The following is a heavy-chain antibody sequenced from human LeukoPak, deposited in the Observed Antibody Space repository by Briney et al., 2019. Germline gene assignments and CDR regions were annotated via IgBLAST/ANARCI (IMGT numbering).Heavy chain of an antibody. J-gene: IGHJ3*01. CDR1: GFTFSSYS. V-gene: IGHV3-48*01. CDR2: ISSTSSTT. Sequence: GGSLRLSCSASGFTFSSYSMNWIRQAPGKGLEWVSYISSTSSTTHYADSVKGRFTISRDNAKNSLYLQMNSLRAEDTAVYYCARDGGYCSSTNCYLGVWGQGTMVTVSS. CDR3: ARDGGYCSSTNCYLGV. D-gene: IGHD2-2*01.